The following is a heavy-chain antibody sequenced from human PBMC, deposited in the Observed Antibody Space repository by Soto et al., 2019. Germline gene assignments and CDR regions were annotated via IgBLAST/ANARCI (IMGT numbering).Heavy chain of an antibody. D-gene: IGHD4-17*01. CDR2: MNPNSGNT. CDR1: GYTFTSYD. J-gene: IGHJ6*02. Sequence: QVQLVQSGAEVKKPGASVKVSCKASGYTFTSYDINWVRQATGQGLEWMGWMNPNSGNTGYAQKFQGRVTMTRNTSISTAYMELSSLRSEDTAVYYCARGRTRIQGGYYGDYVNSYYYYYYGMDVWGQGTTVTVSS. CDR3: ARGRTRIQGGYYGDYVNSYYYYYYGMDV. V-gene: IGHV1-8*01.